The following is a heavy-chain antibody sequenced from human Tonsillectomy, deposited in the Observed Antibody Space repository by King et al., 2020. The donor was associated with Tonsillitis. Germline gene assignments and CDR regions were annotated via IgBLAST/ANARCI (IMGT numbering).Heavy chain of an antibody. V-gene: IGHV4-61*01. D-gene: IGHD3-10*01. J-gene: IGHJ2*01. CDR2: IYYSGST. CDR3: ARDLLGRGTMVRVENWYFDL. CDR1: GGSVSSGSYY. Sequence: VQLQESGPGLVKPSETLSLPCTVSGGSVSSGSYYWSWIRQPPGEGLEGIGYIYYSGSTNYNPSLKSRVTISVDTSKNQFSLKLSSVTAADTAVYYCARDLLGRGTMVRVENWYFDLWGRGTLVTVSS.